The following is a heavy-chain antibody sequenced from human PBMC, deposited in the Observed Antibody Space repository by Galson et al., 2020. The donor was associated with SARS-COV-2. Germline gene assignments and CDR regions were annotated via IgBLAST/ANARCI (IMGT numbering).Heavy chain of an antibody. D-gene: IGHD2-8*01. Sequence: GGSLRLSCAASGFTFSNYWMTWVRQAPGKGLEWVAKIKQHGTEKYYMDSVKGRFTISRDDAKNSLYLEMISLRDEDTAVYYCARDSPVYDQWGQGTLVTVSS. V-gene: IGHV3-7*01. CDR3: ARDSPVYDQ. CDR1: GFTFSNYW. CDR2: IKQHGTEK. J-gene: IGHJ4*02.